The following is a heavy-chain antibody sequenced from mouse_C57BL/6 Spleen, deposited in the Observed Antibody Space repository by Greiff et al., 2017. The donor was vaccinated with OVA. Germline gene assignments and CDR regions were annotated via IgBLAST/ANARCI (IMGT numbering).Heavy chain of an antibody. V-gene: IGHV5-6*01. CDR3: ARHGCNDYGSSYPAY. CDR2: ISSGGSYT. D-gene: IGHD1-1*01. J-gene: IGHJ2*01. Sequence: EVMLVESGGDLVKPGGSLKLSCAASGFTFSSYGMSWVRQTPDKRLEWVATISSGGSYTYYPDSVKGRFTISRDNAKNTLYLQMSSLKSEDTAMYYCARHGCNDYGSSYPAYWGQGTTLTVSS. CDR1: GFTFSSYG.